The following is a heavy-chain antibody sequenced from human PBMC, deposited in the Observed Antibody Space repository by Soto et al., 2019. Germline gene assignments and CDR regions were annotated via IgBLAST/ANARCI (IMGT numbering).Heavy chain of an antibody. CDR3: ARSRKTYDNSGSPFDY. CDR2: IYYSGST. V-gene: IGHV4-30-4*01. CDR1: GDSISSGDYY. J-gene: IGHJ4*02. Sequence: SETLSLTCTVSGDSISSGDYYWSWIRQPPGKGLEWIGYIYYSGSTYYNPSLKSRVTISVDTSKNQFSLKLSSVTAADTAVYYCARSRKTYDNSGSPFDYWGQGTLVTVS. D-gene: IGHD3-22*01.